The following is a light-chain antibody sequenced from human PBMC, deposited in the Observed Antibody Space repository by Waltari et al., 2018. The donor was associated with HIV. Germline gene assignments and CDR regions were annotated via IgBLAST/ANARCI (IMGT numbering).Light chain of an antibody. CDR1: QSIDDK. J-gene: IGKJ1*01. Sequence: ETVMTQSPVTLSASPGDTVTLSCTASQSIDDKLAWYQQKPGQSPRLLFYAASTGATGVPGRFSGSGSGTQFTLTISSLQSEDSALYYCQQYKNWPPLTFGQGTKVEIK. CDR3: QQYKNWPPLT. V-gene: IGKV3-15*01. CDR2: AAS.